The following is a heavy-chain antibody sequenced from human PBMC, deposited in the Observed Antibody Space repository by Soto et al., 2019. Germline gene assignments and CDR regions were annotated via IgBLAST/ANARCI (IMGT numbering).Heavy chain of an antibody. D-gene: IGHD5-18*01. CDR1: GGSISSYY. V-gene: IGHV4-59*01. CDR3: ARTLYSYGPRFDY. Sequence: QVQLQESGPGLVKPSETLSLTCTVSGGSISSYYWSWIRQPPGKGLEWIGYIYYSGSTNYNPSLKCLVTLSVDTSKNLFALKLSSVTAADTAVYYCARTLYSYGPRFDYWGQGTLVTVSS. J-gene: IGHJ4*02. CDR2: IYYSGST.